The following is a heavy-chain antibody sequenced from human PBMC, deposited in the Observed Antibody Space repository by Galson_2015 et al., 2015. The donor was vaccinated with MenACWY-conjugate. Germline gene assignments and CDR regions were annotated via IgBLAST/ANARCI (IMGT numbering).Heavy chain of an antibody. CDR3: AIAIYDFWSGYSFDY. CDR2: ICPPDSDT. V-gene: IGHV5-51*01. D-gene: IGHD3-3*01. CDR1: EYSFTRFW. J-gene: IGHJ4*02. Sequence: QSGAEVKKPGESLKISCKGSEYSFTRFWIGWVRQMPGKGLEWMGIICPPDSDTKYSPSFQGQVTMSADKSITTTYLQWSSLKASDTAMYYCAIAIYDFWSGYSFDYWGQGTQVTVSS.